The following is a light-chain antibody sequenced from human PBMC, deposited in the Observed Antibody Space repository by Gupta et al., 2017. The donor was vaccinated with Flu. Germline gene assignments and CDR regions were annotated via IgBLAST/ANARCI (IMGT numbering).Light chain of an antibody. J-gene: IGLJ3*02. Sequence: VTNTGTGTCSDVGDDNSVYWFQHNPAKARELLISDVNKRAAGVPERFSGSESGNTASLTISVLKDVDEDDYYGCSYATTDTWVFGGGTKLTVL. V-gene: IGLV2-11*01. CDR1: CSDVGDDNS. CDR2: DVN. CDR3: CSYATTDTWV.